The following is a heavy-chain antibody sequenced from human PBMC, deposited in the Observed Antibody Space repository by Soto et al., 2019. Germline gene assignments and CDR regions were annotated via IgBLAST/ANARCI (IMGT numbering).Heavy chain of an antibody. V-gene: IGHV3-30-3*01. J-gene: IGHJ4*02. CDR2: ISYDGSNK. Sequence: GGSLRLSCAASGFTFSSYAMHWVRQAPGKGLEWVAVISYDGSNKYYADSVKGRFTISRDNSKNTLYLQMNSLRAEDTAVYYCARDTYDSSGYYGLWGQGTLVTVSS. CDR3: ARDTYDSSGYYGL. D-gene: IGHD3-22*01. CDR1: GFTFSSYA.